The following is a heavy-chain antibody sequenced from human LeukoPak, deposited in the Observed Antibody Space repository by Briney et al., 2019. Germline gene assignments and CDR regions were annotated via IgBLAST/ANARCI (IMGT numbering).Heavy chain of an antibody. V-gene: IGHV3-30*04. D-gene: IGHD3-10*01. CDR2: VSYDGGHK. CDR3: ARECVSHYSGSGSFYGGIDS. Sequence: GGSLRLSCAASGFTFSSYAMHWVRQAPGEGLEWVAVVSYDGGHKFYADSVKGRFTISRDTSTNTLYLQMNSLRVEDTAIYYCARECVSHYSGSGSFYGGIDSWGQGTLVTVSS. CDR1: GFTFSSYA. J-gene: IGHJ4*02.